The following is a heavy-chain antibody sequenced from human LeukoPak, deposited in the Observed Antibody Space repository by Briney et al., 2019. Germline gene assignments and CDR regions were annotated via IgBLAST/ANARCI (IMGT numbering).Heavy chain of an antibody. J-gene: IGHJ4*02. V-gene: IGHV3-74*01. CDR2: INTDGTVT. Sequence: GGSLRLSCAASGFTFSKYWMRWVRQALGKGLERVSRINTDGTVTTYADSVKGRFTISRDNANNTMFLQMNSLRDEDTAVYYCATKQWLAPPPDSWGQGTPVTVSS. D-gene: IGHD6-19*01. CDR3: ATKQWLAPPPDS. CDR1: GFTFSKYW.